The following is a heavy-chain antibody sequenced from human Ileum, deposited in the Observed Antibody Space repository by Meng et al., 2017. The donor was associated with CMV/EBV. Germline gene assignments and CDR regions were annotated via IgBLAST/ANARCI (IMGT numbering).Heavy chain of an antibody. D-gene: IGHD2/OR15-2a*01. Sequence: GGSLRLSCTASGFSFSTYAMDWVRQTPGKGLECVAIISIYGRNEYYADSVKGRFTISRDDSKNTVYLEMNNLKPDDTGIYYCARQQGYFDSTMAYFDSWGQGTQVTVSS. CDR1: GFSFSTYA. J-gene: IGHJ4*02. V-gene: IGHV3-30*03. CDR2: ISIYGRNE. CDR3: ARQQGYFDSTMAYFDS.